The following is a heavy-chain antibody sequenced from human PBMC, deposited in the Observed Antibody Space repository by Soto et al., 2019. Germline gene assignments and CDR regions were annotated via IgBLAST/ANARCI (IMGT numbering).Heavy chain of an antibody. D-gene: IGHD3-3*01. J-gene: IGHJ5*02. Sequence: EVQLLESGGGLVQPGGSLRLSCAASGFTFSSFAMSWVRQAPGKGLEWVSSISGSGGSTYYADSVKGRFTISRDNSEKRLYLKVNSLRAVNRAVYSCPQFWSGYRIKTWGQGPLVTFSS. V-gene: IGHV3-23*01. CDR1: GFTFSSFA. CDR2: ISGSGGST. CDR3: PQFWSGYRIKT.